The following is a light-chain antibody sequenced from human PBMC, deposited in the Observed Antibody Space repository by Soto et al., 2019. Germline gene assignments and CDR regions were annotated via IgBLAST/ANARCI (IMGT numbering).Light chain of an antibody. Sequence: DIQMTQSPSSLSASVGDRVTITCRASQSISSHLNWYQHKPGKAPKLLIYAASSLQSGAASRFSGSGSGTDFTLTISSLQPEDFATYYCQQSYSTPAFGQGTKLEIK. CDR3: QQSYSTPA. CDR1: QSISSH. V-gene: IGKV1-39*01. J-gene: IGKJ2*01. CDR2: AAS.